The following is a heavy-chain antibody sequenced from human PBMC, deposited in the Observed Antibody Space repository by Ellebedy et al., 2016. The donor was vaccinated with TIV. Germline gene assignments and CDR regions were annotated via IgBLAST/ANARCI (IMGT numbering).Heavy chain of an antibody. J-gene: IGHJ6*02. D-gene: IGHD3-16*01. CDR1: GYTFISYG. Sequence: ASVKVSCKASGYTFISYGISWVRQAPGQGLEWMGWISAYNGNTNYAQKLQGRVTMTTDTSTSTAYMELRSLRSDDTAVYYCTKHWGAYYYYGMDVWGQGTTVTVSS. CDR2: ISAYNGNT. V-gene: IGHV1-18*01. CDR3: TKHWGAYYYYGMDV.